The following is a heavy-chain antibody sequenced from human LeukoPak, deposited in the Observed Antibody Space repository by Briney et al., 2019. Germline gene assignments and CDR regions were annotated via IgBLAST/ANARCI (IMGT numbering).Heavy chain of an antibody. CDR3: AELGITMIGGV. CDR2: ISSSSYFI. J-gene: IGHJ6*04. CDR1: GFTFSTYT. Sequence: GGSLRLSCAASGFTFSTYTMNWVRQAPGKGLEWVSSISSSSYFIYYADSVKGRFTISRDNAKNSLYLQMNSLRAEDTAVYYCAELGITMIGGVWGKGTTVTISS. V-gene: IGHV3-21*01. D-gene: IGHD3-10*02.